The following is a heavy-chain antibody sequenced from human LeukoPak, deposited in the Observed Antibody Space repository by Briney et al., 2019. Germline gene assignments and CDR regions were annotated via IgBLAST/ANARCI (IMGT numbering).Heavy chain of an antibody. D-gene: IGHD3-22*01. CDR1: GFTFTSYG. Sequence: GGTLRLSCAASGFTFTSYGMSWVRQAPGKGLEWVSVISGSGGSTYYAASVKGRFTISRDNSKNTLYLQMNSLRAEDTAVYYCAKDSRGYQGYFDYWGQGTLVTVSS. CDR2: ISGSGGST. J-gene: IGHJ4*02. V-gene: IGHV3-23*01. CDR3: AKDSRGYQGYFDY.